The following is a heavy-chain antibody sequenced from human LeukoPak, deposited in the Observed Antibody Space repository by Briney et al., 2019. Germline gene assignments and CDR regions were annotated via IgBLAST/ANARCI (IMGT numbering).Heavy chain of an antibody. CDR2: IYSGGST. CDR3: ARPRYCSSTSCYEDAFDI. J-gene: IGHJ3*02. V-gene: IGHV3-53*01. CDR1: GFTVSSNY. D-gene: IGHD2-2*01. Sequence: GGSLRLSCAASGFTVSSNYMSWVRQAPGKGLEWVSVIYSGGSTYYADSVKGRFTISRDNSKNTLYLQMNSLRAEDTAVYYCARPRYCSSTSCYEDAFDIWGQGTMVTVSS.